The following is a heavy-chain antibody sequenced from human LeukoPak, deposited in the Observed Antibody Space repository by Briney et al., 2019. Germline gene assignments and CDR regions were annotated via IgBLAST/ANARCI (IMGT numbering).Heavy chain of an antibody. D-gene: IGHD3-10*01. J-gene: IGHJ4*02. CDR3: ARAMVRGVIPLYFDY. CDR2: IIPIFGTA. V-gene: IGHV1-69*13. Sequence: ASVKVSCKASGGTFSSYAISWVRPAPGQGLEWVGGIIPIFGTANYAQKFQGRVTITADESTSTAYMELSSLRSEDTAVYYCARAMVRGVIPLYFDYWGQGTLVTVSS. CDR1: GGTFSSYA.